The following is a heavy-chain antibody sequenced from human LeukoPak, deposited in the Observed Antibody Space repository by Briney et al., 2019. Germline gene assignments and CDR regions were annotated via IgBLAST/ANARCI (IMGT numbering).Heavy chain of an antibody. D-gene: IGHD6-6*01. CDR3: TTEDGAKDEYVDY. CDR2: IKSKTDGGTT. Sequence: GGSLRLSCAASGFTFSNAWMSWVRQAPGKGLEWVGRIKSKTDGGTTDYAAPVKGRFTISRDDSKNTLYLQMNSLKTEDTAVYYCTTEDGAKDEYVDYWGQGTLVTVSS. V-gene: IGHV3-15*01. CDR1: GFTFSNAW. J-gene: IGHJ4*02.